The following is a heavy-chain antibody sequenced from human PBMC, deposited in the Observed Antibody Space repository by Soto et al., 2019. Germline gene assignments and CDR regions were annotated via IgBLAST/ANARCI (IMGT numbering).Heavy chain of an antibody. D-gene: IGHD3-3*01. V-gene: IGHV3-7*03. CDR3: ARVRYGGYYYYFDY. J-gene: IGHJ4*02. CDR2: IQQDGSEK. Sequence: PWGSLILSCAFSGFTFSMFWMGWVRQAPGRGLEWVANIQQDGSEKYYVDSVKGRFTMSKDNVKNSLYLKMNSLGAEDTAVYYCARVRYGGYYYYFDYWGKGALVTVSS. CDR1: GFTFSMFW.